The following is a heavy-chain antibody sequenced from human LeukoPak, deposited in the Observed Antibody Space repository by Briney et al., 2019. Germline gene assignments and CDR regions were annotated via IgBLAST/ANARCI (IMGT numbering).Heavy chain of an antibody. CDR2: IYYSGST. V-gene: IGHV4-39*07. Sequence: SETLSLTCTVSGGSISSSSYYWGWIRQPPGKGLEWIGSIYYSGSTYYNPSLKSRVTISVDTSKNQFSLKLSSVTAADTAVYYCARGFKSRDGYKDLFAGYFDYWGQGTLVTVSS. CDR1: GGSISSSSYY. J-gene: IGHJ4*02. D-gene: IGHD5-24*01. CDR3: ARGFKSRDGYKDLFAGYFDY.